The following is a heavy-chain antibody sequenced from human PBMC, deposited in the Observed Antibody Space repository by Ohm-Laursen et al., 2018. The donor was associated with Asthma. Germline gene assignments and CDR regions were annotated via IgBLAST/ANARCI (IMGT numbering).Heavy chain of an antibody. CDR3: ARDISDYYYYGMDV. V-gene: IGHV3-11*06. Sequence: SLRLSCSASGFTFSDYYMSWIRQAPGKGLEWVSYISGSSSYTNYADSVKGRFTISRDNAKNPLYLQMNSLRAEDTAVYYCARDISDYYYYGMDVWGQGTTVTVSS. J-gene: IGHJ6*02. CDR2: ISGSSSYT. D-gene: IGHD1-14*01. CDR1: GFTFSDYY.